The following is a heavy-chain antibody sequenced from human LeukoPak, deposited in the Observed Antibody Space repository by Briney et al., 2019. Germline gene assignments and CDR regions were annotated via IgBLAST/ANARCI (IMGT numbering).Heavy chain of an antibody. Sequence: GGSLRLSCAASGFTFSTYAMSWVRQAPGKGLEWVPALSGSGVYTHYADSVKGRFTISRDNSKNTLYLQMNSLRAEDTAVYYCAKGWEYSSGFDSWGQGTLVTVSP. CDR2: LSGSGVYT. CDR3: AKGWEYSSGFDS. J-gene: IGHJ4*02. D-gene: IGHD6-19*01. CDR1: GFTFSTYA. V-gene: IGHV3-23*01.